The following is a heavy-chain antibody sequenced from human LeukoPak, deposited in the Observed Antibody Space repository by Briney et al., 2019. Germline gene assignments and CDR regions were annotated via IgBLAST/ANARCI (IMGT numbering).Heavy chain of an antibody. J-gene: IGHJ4*02. V-gene: IGHV3-30*19. D-gene: IGHD3-22*01. CDR2: ISYDGSNK. Sequence: GGSLRLSCAASGFTFSSYGMHWVRQAPGKGLEWVAVISYDGSNKYYADSVKGRFTISRDNSKNTLYLQMNSLRAEDTAVYYCARDPYDSSGYYFDYWGQGTLVTVSS. CDR3: ARDPYDSSGYYFDY. CDR1: GFTFSSYG.